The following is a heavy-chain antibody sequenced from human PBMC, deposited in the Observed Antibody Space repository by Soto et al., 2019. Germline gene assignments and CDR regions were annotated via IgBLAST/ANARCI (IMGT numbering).Heavy chain of an antibody. V-gene: IGHV3-66*01. CDR1: GFTVSNNY. J-gene: IGHJ4*02. CDR2: IYSGGST. D-gene: IGHD3-16*01. Sequence: VQLVESGGGVVQPERSQRLSCAASGFTVSNNYMSWVRQAPGKGLEWVSLIYSGGSTYYADSVKGRFTISRDSSKNTLYLQMNSLRAADTAMYYCAAYSHKGYWGQGTLVTVSS. CDR3: AAYSHKGY.